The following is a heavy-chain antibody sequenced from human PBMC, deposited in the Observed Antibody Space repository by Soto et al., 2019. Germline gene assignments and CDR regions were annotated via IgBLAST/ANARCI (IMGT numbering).Heavy chain of an antibody. CDR3: ARLKEYSGYDNAFDY. D-gene: IGHD5-12*01. CDR2: IYYSGST. Sequence: QVQLQESGPGLVKPSETLSLTCTVSGGSISSYYWSWIRQPPGKGLEWIGYIYYSGSTNYNPSLKSRVTIAVATSKNQFALQLSSVTAADTVVYYCARLKEYSGYDNAFDYWGQGTLVTVSS. CDR1: GGSISSYY. V-gene: IGHV4-59*08. J-gene: IGHJ4*02.